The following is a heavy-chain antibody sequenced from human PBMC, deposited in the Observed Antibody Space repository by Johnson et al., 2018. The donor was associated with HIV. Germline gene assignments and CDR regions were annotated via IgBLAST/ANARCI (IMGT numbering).Heavy chain of an antibody. CDR3: ASASTVVDAFDI. J-gene: IGHJ3*02. CDR2: IYSGGTT. V-gene: IGHV3-66*01. Sequence: EVQLVESGGGLVKPGGSLRLSCAASGFTFSDYYMSWVRQAPGKGLEWVSVIYSGGTTYYADSVKGRFTISRDNSKNTLYLQMNSLRAEDTAVYYCASASTVVDAFDIWGQGTLITVSS. D-gene: IGHD4-23*01. CDR1: GFTFSDYY.